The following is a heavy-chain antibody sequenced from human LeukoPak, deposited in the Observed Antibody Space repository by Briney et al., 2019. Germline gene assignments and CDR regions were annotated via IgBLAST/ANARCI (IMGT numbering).Heavy chain of an antibody. Sequence: PGGSLRLSCAASGFTFSSYAMHWVRQAPGKGLEWVAVISYDGGNKYYADSVKGRFTISRDNSKNTLYLQMNSLRAEDTAVYYCAIAVAGNYFDYWGQGTLVTVSS. CDR3: AIAVAGNYFDY. D-gene: IGHD6-19*01. CDR1: GFTFSSYA. CDR2: ISYDGGNK. V-gene: IGHV3-30*04. J-gene: IGHJ4*02.